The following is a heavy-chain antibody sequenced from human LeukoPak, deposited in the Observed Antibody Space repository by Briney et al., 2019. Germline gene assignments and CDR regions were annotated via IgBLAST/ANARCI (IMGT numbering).Heavy chain of an antibody. CDR1: GYTFTSYG. CDR3: TSGAAGNEGREELFDY. D-gene: IGHD1-1*01. J-gene: IGHJ4*02. Sequence: SVKVSCKASGYTFTSYGISWVRQAPGQGLEWMGRIIPIFGTANYAQKFQGRVTITTDESTSTAYMELSSLRSEDTAVYYCTSGAAGNEGREELFDYWGQGTLVTVSS. CDR2: IIPIFGTA. V-gene: IGHV1-69*05.